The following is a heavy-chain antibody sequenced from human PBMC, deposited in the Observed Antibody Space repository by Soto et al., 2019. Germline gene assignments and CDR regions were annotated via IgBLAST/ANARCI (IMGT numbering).Heavy chain of an antibody. V-gene: IGHV3-30*18. Sequence: GGSLRLSCAASGFTFSSYGMHWVRQAPGKGLEWVAVISYDGSNKYYADSVKGRFTISRDNSKNTLYLQMNSLRAEDTAVYYCAKDAYSSSWYLNWYFDLWGRGTLVTVSS. J-gene: IGHJ2*01. D-gene: IGHD6-13*01. CDR2: ISYDGSNK. CDR1: GFTFSSYG. CDR3: AKDAYSSSWYLNWYFDL.